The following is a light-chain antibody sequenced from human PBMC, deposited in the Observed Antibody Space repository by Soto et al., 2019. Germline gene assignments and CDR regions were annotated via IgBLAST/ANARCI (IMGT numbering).Light chain of an antibody. CDR3: QQRGNWPPT. CDR2: DAS. Sequence: EIVLTQSPGTLSLSPGGRATLSCRASQSVSSSYLARYQQKPGQAPRLLIYDASNRATGIPARFSGRGSGTDFTLTISSLEPEDFAVYYCQQRGNWPPTFGQGTKVDNK. J-gene: IGKJ1*01. CDR1: QSVSSSY. V-gene: IGKV3-11*01.